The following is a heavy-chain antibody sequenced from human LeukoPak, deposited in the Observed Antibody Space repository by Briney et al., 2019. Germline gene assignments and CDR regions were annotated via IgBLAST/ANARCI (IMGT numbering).Heavy chain of an antibody. CDR1: GGSISSYY. D-gene: IGHD1-14*01. CDR3: ALNVFVRKTRFDT. CDR2: IYYSGST. Sequence: PSETLSLTCTVSGGSISSYYLSWIRQPPGKGLEWIGYIYYSGSTNYNPSLKSRVTISVDTSKNQFSLKLSSVTAEDTAVYYCALNVFVRKTRFDTLGQATLVTVSS. J-gene: IGHJ5*02. V-gene: IGHV4-59*08.